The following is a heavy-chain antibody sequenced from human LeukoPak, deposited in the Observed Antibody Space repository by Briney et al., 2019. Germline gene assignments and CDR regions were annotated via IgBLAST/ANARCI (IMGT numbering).Heavy chain of an antibody. Sequence: GGSLRLSCAASGFTFSSFAMTWVRQAPGKGLEGVSGISGSGDSTYHADSVKGRFTISRDKSKNTLFLQMSSLRDGDTAVYYCAKSGSYGPTWFDYWGQGTLVTVSS. J-gene: IGHJ5*01. CDR3: AKSGSYGPTWFDY. D-gene: IGHD5-18*01. V-gene: IGHV3-23*01. CDR2: ISGSGDST. CDR1: GFTFSSFA.